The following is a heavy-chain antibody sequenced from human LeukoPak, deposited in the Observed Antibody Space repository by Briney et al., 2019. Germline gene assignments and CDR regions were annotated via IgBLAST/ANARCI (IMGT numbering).Heavy chain of an antibody. D-gene: IGHD6-13*01. V-gene: IGHV1-2*02. CDR1: GYTFTGYY. CDR3: ARSYSSSWYEVEPRNWFDP. CDR2: INPNSGGT. J-gene: IGHJ5*02. Sequence: ASVKVSCKASGYTFTGYYMHWVRQAPGQGLEWMGWINPNSGGTNYAQKFQGRVTMTRDMSTSTVYMELSSLRSEDTAVYYCARSYSSSWYEVEPRNWFDPWGQGTLVTVSS.